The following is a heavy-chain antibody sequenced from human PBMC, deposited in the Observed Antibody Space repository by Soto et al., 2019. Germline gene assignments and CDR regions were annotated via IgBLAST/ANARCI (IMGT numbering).Heavy chain of an antibody. CDR1: GGTFSSYT. CDR3: ARLAATRPGV. D-gene: IGHD6-13*01. V-gene: IGHV1-69*06. J-gene: IGHJ6*02. Sequence: VSCKASGGTFSSYTISWVRQAPGQGLEWMGGIIPIFGTANYAQKFQGRVTITADKSTSTAYMELSSLRSEDTAVYYCARLAATRPGVWGQGTTVTVSS. CDR2: IIPIFGTA.